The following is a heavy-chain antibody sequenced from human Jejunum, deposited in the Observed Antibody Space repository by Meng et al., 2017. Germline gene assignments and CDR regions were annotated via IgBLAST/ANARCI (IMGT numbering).Heavy chain of an antibody. CDR2: IKSKTDGGTT. Sequence: GESLKISCAASGFTFSKSWMSWVRQAPGKGLEWVGRIKSKTDGGTTDYAEPVKGRLTMSRDESKHTLHLQMNSRKSEDTGVYYCTTYREWVHLWPNVDYWGQGTLVTVSS. CDR1: GFTFSKSW. D-gene: IGHD5-18*01. J-gene: IGHJ4*02. V-gene: IGHV3-15*01. CDR3: TTYREWVHLWPNVDY.